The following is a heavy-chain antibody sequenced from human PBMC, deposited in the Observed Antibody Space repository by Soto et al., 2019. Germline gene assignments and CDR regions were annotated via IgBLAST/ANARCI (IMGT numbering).Heavy chain of an antibody. CDR3: ARGIVVVPAAIPVDTWFDP. CDR1: GGTFSSYA. J-gene: IGHJ5*02. Sequence: SVKVSCKASGGTFSSYAISWVRQAPGQGLEWMGWIIPIFGTANYAQKFQGRVTITADESTSTAYMELSSLRSEDTAVYYCARGIVVVPAAIPVDTWFDPWGQGTMVTVSS. V-gene: IGHV1-69*13. CDR2: IIPIFGTA. D-gene: IGHD2-2*02.